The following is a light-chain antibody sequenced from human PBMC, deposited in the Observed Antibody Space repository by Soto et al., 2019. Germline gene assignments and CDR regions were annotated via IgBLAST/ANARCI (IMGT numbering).Light chain of an antibody. CDR1: QNFSSN. CDR2: GAS. J-gene: IGKJ1*01. Sequence: EIVMTQSPATLSVSPGERATLSCRASQNFSSNLAWYQQRPGQAPRLLIYGASTRATGIPARFSGSGSGTEFTLTISSLQSEDFAVYYCQQYNNWPRTFGQGTKV. CDR3: QQYNNWPRT. V-gene: IGKV3-15*01.